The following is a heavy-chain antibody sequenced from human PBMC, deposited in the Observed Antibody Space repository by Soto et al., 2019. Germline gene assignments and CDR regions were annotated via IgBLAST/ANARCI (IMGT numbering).Heavy chain of an antibody. CDR2: IYYSGST. CDR1: GGSISSSSYY. CDR3: AAGDSSGYYYY. J-gene: IGHJ4*02. Sequence: QLQLQESGPGLVKPSETLSLTCTVSGGSISSSSYYWGWSRQPPGKGLEWIGSIYYSGSTYYNPSLKSRVTISVDTSKNKFSLKLSSVTAADTAVYYCAAGDSSGYYYYWGQGTLVTVSS. V-gene: IGHV4-39*01. D-gene: IGHD3-22*01.